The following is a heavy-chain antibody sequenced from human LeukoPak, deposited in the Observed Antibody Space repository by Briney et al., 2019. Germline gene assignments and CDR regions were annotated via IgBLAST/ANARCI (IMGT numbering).Heavy chain of an antibody. D-gene: IGHD6-19*01. V-gene: IGHV3-48*01. CDR2: ISSSSSTI. CDR1: GFTFSSYS. CDR3: AREQQWLVYMDV. Sequence: PGGSLRLSCAASGFTFSSYSMNWVRQAPRKGLEWVSYISSSSSTIYYADSVKGRFTISRDNAKNSLYLQMNSLRAEDTAVYYCAREQQWLVYMDVWGKGTMVTVSS. J-gene: IGHJ6*03.